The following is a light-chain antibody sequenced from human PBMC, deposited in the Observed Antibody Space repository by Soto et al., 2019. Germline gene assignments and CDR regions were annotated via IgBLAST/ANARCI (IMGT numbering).Light chain of an antibody. J-gene: IGLJ2*01. CDR3: SSYTTSSTLEV. Sequence: QSALTQPASVSGSPGQSITISCTGTSSDVGGYKYVSWYQHHPGKAPKLMIYEVSNRPSGVSSRFSGSKSGNTASLTISGLQAEDEADYYCSSYTTSSTLEVFGGGTKVTVL. V-gene: IGLV2-14*01. CDR2: EVS. CDR1: SSDVGGYKY.